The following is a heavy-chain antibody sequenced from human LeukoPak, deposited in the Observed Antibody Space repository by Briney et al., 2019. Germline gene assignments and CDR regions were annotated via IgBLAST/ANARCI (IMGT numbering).Heavy chain of an antibody. CDR2: IYHSGST. J-gene: IGHJ4*02. D-gene: IGHD5-12*01. CDR3: ARGGRDSGYDPLDY. V-gene: IGHV4-30-2*01. CDR1: GGSISSGGYS. Sequence: SETLSLTCAVSGGSISSGGYSWGWIRQPPGKGLEWIGYIYHSGSTYSNPSLKSRVTISVDRSKNQFSPQLSSVTAADTAVYYSARGGRDSGYDPLDYWGQGTLVTVSS.